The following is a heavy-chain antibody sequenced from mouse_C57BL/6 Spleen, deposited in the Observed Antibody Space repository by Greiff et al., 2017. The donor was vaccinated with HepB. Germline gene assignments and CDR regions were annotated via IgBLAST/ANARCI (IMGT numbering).Heavy chain of an antibody. CDR1: GYSFTGYY. Sequence: EVKLQESGPELVKPGASVKISCKASGYSFTGYYMNWVKQSPEKSLEWIGEINPSTGGTTYNQKFKAKATLTVDKSSSTAYMQLKSLTSEDSAVYYCARFYGYDVYYFDYWGQGTTLTVSS. CDR3: ARFYGYDVYYFDY. J-gene: IGHJ2*01. D-gene: IGHD2-2*01. V-gene: IGHV1-42*01. CDR2: INPSTGGT.